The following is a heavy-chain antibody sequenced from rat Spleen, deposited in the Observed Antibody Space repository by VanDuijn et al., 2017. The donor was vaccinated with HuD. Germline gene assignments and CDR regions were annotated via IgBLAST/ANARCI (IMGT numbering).Heavy chain of an antibody. D-gene: IGHD1-12*02. CDR3: ARQGVVSYVMDA. V-gene: IGHV5-7*01. CDR1: GFTFSDYN. Sequence: EVQLVESGGGLVQPGRSMKLSCAASGFTFSDYNMAWVRQAPKKGLEWVATISYDGSSTYYRDSVKGRFTISRDNAKSSLYLQMNSLKSEDTATYYCARQGVVSYVMDAWGQGASVTVSS. J-gene: IGHJ4*01. CDR2: ISYDGSST.